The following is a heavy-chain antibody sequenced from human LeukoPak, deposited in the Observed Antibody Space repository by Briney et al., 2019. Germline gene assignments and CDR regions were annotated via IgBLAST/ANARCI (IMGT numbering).Heavy chain of an antibody. CDR1: GFTFSIYS. Sequence: GGSLRLSCAASGFTFSIYSMSWVRQAPGKRLDWVSKISGNGAKPYYADSVKGRFTISRDNSKNTMYLQMNSLRAEDTAVYYCATVTGWYPLDYWGQGNLVTVSS. D-gene: IGHD6-19*01. CDR3: ATVTGWYPLDY. CDR2: ISGNGAKP. J-gene: IGHJ4*02. V-gene: IGHV3-23*01.